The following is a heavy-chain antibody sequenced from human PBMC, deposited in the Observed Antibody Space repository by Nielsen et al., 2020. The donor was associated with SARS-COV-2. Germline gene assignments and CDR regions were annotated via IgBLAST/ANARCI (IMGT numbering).Heavy chain of an antibody. J-gene: IGHJ4*02. D-gene: IGHD5-18*01. CDR1: GFTFSSYA. V-gene: IGHV3-30-3*01. Sequence: GSLRLSCAASGFTFSSYAMHWVRQAPGKGLEWVAVISYDGSNKYYADSVKGRFTISRDNSKNTLYLQMNSLRAEDTAVYYCARGAGYSYGRSPDYWGQGTLVTVSS. CDR3: ARGAGYSYGRSPDY. CDR2: ISYDGSNK.